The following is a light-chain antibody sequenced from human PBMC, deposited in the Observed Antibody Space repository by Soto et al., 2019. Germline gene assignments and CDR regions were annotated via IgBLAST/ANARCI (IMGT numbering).Light chain of an antibody. CDR2: AAS. Sequence: ETVMTQSPVTLSVSPGDTATLSCRASQRVSNHFAWYQQKPGQAPRLLIYAASTRAAGVPVRFSGSGSGTEFTLTISSLQSEDFAVYSCQQYGFSPITFGQGTRLEIK. V-gene: IGKV3-15*01. CDR3: QQYGFSPIT. CDR1: QRVSNH. J-gene: IGKJ5*01.